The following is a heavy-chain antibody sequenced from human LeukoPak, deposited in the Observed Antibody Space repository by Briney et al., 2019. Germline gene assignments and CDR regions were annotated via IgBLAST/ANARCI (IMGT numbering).Heavy chain of an antibody. CDR1: GFTFSSYA. D-gene: IGHD3-3*01. CDR2: ISSSGATI. CDR3: ARVPPFITIFGVVIYMDV. J-gene: IGHJ6*03. V-gene: IGHV3-48*03. Sequence: PGGSLRLSCAASGFTFSSYAMNWVRQAPGKGLEWVSYISSSGATIYYADSVKGRFTISRDNAKNSLYLQMNSLRAEDRAVYYCARVPPFITIFGVVIYMDVWGKGTTVTVSS.